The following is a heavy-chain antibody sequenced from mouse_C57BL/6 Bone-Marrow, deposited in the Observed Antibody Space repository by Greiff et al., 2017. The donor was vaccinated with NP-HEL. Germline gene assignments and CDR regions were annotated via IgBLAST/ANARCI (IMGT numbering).Heavy chain of an antibody. J-gene: IGHJ2*01. D-gene: IGHD1-1*01. CDR3: ARSTVSHFDY. V-gene: IGHV1-64*01. CDR1: GYTFTSSW. Sequence: QVQLQQPGAELVKPGASVKLSCKASGYTFTSSWMHWVKQRPGQGLEGIGMINPSSGSTNYNQQFKSKATLPVDKSSSTAYMQLSSLTSEDAAVYYCARSTVSHFDYWGQGTTLTVSS. CDR2: INPSSGST.